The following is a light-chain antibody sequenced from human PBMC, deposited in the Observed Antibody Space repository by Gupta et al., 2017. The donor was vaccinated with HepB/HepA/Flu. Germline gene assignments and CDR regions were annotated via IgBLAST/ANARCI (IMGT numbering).Light chain of an antibody. V-gene: IGLV2-14*03. CDR2: DVS. Sequence: QSALTQPASVSGSPGQSITISCPGTSSDVGGYDYVSWYQEHPGKAPKLVIYDVSYRPSGISNRFSGSKSGRTASLTISGLQAEDEATYYCSSSRSTSPPYVFGTGTEVTVL. J-gene: IGLJ1*01. CDR1: SSDVGGYDY. CDR3: SSSRSTSPPYV.